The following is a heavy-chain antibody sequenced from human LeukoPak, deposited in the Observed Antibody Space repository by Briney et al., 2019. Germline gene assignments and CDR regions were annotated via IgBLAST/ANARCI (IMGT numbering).Heavy chain of an antibody. D-gene: IGHD3-22*01. V-gene: IGHV3-43*01. CDR1: GFTFDDYT. CDR2: ISWDGGST. CDR3: AKDHAPFYDSSGYYYDY. J-gene: IGHJ4*02. Sequence: GGSLRLSCAASGFTFDDYTMHWVRQAPGKGLEWVSLISWDGGSTYYADSVKGRFTISRDNSKNSLYLQMNSLRTEDTALYYCAKDHAPFYDSSGYYYDYWGQGTLVTVSS.